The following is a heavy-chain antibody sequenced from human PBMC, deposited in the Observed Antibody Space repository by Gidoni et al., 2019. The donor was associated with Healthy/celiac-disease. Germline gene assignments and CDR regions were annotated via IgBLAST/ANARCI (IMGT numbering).Heavy chain of an antibody. CDR2: IYYSGST. Sequence: QLQLQESGPGLVKPSETLSLTCTVSVGSIRSSSYYWGWIRQPPGKGLEWIGSIYYSGSTYYNPSLKSQVTISVDTSKNQFSLKLSSVTAADTAVYYCARRNLPYYSREDWFDPWGQGTLVTVSS. CDR1: VGSIRSSSYY. V-gene: IGHV4-39*01. CDR3: ARRNLPYYSREDWFDP. J-gene: IGHJ5*02. D-gene: IGHD3-10*01.